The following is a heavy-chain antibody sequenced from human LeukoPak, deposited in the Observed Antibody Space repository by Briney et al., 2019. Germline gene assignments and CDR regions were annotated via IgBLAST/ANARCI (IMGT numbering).Heavy chain of an antibody. V-gene: IGHV3-9*03. J-gene: IGHJ4*02. Sequence: GGSLRLSCAASGFTFDNYAMYWVRQAPGKGLEWVSGITWNSGSIDYADSVKGRFTISRDNANNSLYLQMNSLRPEDMALYYCVKSGSYSSPYYFDYWGQGTLVTVSS. CDR3: VKSGSYSSPYYFDY. CDR2: ITWNSGSI. CDR1: GFTFDNYA. D-gene: IGHD3-10*01.